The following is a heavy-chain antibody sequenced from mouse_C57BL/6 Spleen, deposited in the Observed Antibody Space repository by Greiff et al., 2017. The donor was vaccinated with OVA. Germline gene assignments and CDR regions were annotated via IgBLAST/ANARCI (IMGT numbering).Heavy chain of an antibody. Sequence: QVHVKQSGAELARPGASVKLSCKASGYTFTSYGISWVKQRTGQGLEWIGEIYPRSGNTYYNEKFKGKATLTADKSSSTAYMELRSLTSEDSAVYFCARSGGGGYAMDYWGQGTSVTVSS. CDR2: IYPRSGNT. CDR1: GYTFTSYG. CDR3: ARSGGGGYAMDY. J-gene: IGHJ4*01. V-gene: IGHV1-81*01. D-gene: IGHD1-1*02.